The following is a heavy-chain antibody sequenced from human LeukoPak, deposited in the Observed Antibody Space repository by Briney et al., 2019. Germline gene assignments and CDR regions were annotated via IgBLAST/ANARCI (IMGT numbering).Heavy chain of an antibody. CDR2: IYYSGNT. CDR3: ARQTGSGLFILP. V-gene: IGHV4-59*04. D-gene: IGHD3/OR15-3a*01. Sequence: PSETLSLTCTVSGGSISSYYWSWIRRPPGKGLEWIGYIYYSGNTYYNASLKSQVSISIDTSKNKFSLKLTSVTAADTAVYYCARQTGSGLFILPGGQGTLVTVSS. J-gene: IGHJ4*02. CDR1: GGSISSYY.